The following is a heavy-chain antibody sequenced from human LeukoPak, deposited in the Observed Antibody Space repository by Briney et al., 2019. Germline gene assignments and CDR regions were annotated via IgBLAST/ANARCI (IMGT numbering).Heavy chain of an antibody. V-gene: IGHV3-64*04. CDR3: ANYDSSGYKAFDY. Sequence: GGSLRLSCSASGFTFSSYAMHWVRQAPGKGLEYVSAISSNGGSTYYADSVKGRFTISRDNSKNTLYLQMNSLRAEDTAVYYCANYDSSGYKAFDYWGQGTLVTVSS. D-gene: IGHD3-22*01. CDR1: GFTFSSYA. J-gene: IGHJ4*02. CDR2: ISSNGGST.